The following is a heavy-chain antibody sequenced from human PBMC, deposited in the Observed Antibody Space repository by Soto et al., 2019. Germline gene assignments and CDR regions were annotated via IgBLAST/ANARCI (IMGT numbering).Heavy chain of an antibody. D-gene: IGHD6-13*01. CDR1: GGSFSGYY. Sequence: PSETLSLTCAVYGGSFSGYYWSWIRQPPGKGLEWIGEINHSGSTNYNPSLKSRVTISVDTSKNQFSLKLSSVTAADTAVYYWARGMYISHWFDPWGQGNLVTVYS. V-gene: IGHV4-34*01. J-gene: IGHJ5*02. CDR2: INHSGST. CDR3: ARGMYISHWFDP.